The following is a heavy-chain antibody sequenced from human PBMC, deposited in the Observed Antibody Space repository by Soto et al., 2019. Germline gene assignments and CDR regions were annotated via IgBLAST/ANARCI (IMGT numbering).Heavy chain of an antibody. CDR3: ASSSALWHGMDA. V-gene: IGHV3-23*01. D-gene: IGHD6-6*01. CDR1: GFRFSSYA. Sequence: GGSLRLSCAAPGFRFSSYAMSWVRQAPGQGPEWLSVISASGGSAYYADSVRGRFTISRDNSKNTLYLQMKSLGAEDTAVYYCASSSALWHGMDAWGQGTTVTVSS. J-gene: IGHJ6*02. CDR2: ISASGGSA.